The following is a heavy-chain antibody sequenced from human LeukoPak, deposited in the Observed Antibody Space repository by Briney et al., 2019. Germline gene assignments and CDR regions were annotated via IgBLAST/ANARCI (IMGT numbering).Heavy chain of an antibody. Sequence: ASVKVSCKASGYTFTSYGISWVRQAPGQGLEWMGWMNPNSGNTGYAQKFQGRVTMTRNTSISTAYMELSSLRSEDTAVYYCARGKIPAGDDYWGQGTLVTVSS. CDR1: GYTFTSYG. CDR2: MNPNSGNT. D-gene: IGHD2-2*01. J-gene: IGHJ4*02. CDR3: ARGKIPAGDDY. V-gene: IGHV1-8*02.